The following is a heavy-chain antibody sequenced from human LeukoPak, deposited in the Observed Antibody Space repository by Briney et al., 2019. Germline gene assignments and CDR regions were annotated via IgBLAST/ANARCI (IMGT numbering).Heavy chain of an antibody. CDR1: GGAINSSSYH. V-gene: IGHV4-39*01. J-gene: IGHJ4*02. Sequence: PSETLSLICTVSGGAINSSSYHWGWIRQPPGKGLEWIGSIYYSGSTYYNPSLKSRVTISVDASKHQFSLKLSSVTAADTAAYFCTRLCIKSSCYTWDYRGQGALVTVSS. CDR2: IYYSGST. D-gene: IGHD2-2*02. CDR3: TRLCIKSSCYTWDY.